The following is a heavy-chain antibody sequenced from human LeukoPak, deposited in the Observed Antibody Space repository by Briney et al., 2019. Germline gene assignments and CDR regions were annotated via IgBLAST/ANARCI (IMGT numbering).Heavy chain of an antibody. CDR3: ARTRGRWGSYFDY. CDR2: IIHSGTT. CDR1: GGSFSGYY. D-gene: IGHD3-16*01. Sequence: SETLSLTCAVYGGSFSGYYGSWIRQPPGKVLGWIGEIIHSGTTNYNASLKTRVTISVDTSKNQFSLKLSSVTAADTAVYYCARTRGRWGSYFDYWGQGTLVTVSS. J-gene: IGHJ4*02. V-gene: IGHV4-34*12.